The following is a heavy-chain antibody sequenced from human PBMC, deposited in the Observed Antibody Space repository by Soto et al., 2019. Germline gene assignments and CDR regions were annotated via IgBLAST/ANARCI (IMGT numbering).Heavy chain of an antibody. D-gene: IGHD2-2*01. CDR3: ARRGPAAKYYYYMDV. V-gene: IGHV4-34*01. Sequence: SETLSLTCAVYGGSFSGYYWSWIRQPPGKGLEWIGSINYSGSTYYNPSLKSRVTISVDTSKNQFSLKLSSVTAADTAVYYCARRGPAAKYYYYMDVWGKGTTVTVSS. CDR1: GGSFSGYY. CDR2: INYSGST. J-gene: IGHJ6*03.